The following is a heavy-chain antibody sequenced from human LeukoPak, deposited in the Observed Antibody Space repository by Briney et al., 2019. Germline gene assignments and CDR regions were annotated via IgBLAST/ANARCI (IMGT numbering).Heavy chain of an antibody. CDR3: ARTSVSMAAKEDYFDY. D-gene: IGHD2-15*01. J-gene: IGHJ4*02. CDR1: GFSVGTNY. Sequence: GGSLRLSCAASGFSVGTNYMSWVRQAPGKGLEWVSIIYSDGSTYYADSVRCRFIISRDNSKNTLYLAMNSLGAEDTAVYYCARTSVSMAAKEDYFDYWGQGTLVTVSS. CDR2: IYSDGST. V-gene: IGHV3-53*01.